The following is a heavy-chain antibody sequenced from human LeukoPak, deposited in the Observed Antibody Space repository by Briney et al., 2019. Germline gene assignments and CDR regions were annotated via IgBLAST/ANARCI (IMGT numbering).Heavy chain of an antibody. CDR1: GFTFDDYA. CDR3: AKDKGPSRGYSYGPYYYYGMDV. J-gene: IGHJ6*02. D-gene: IGHD5-18*01. Sequence: PGGSLRLSCAASGFTFDDYAMHWVRQAPGKGLEWVSGISWNSGSIGYADFVKGRFTISRDNAKNSLYLQMNSLRAEDTALYYCAKDKGPSRGYSYGPYYYYGMDVWGQGTTVTVSS. V-gene: IGHV3-9*01. CDR2: ISWNSGSI.